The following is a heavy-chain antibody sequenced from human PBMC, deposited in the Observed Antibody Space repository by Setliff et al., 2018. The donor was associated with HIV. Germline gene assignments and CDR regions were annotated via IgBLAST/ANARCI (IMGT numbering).Heavy chain of an antibody. D-gene: IGHD3-16*01. Sequence: SETLSLTCTVTGGSISSGGFYWTWIRQHPGKGLEWIGYIYNTGSTYHSPSLESRVTISIDTSKNQFSLNLDSVTAADTAVYYCARGGGDAYNLGIMAFDIWGQGKMVTVSS. J-gene: IGHJ3*02. V-gene: IGHV4-31*03. CDR1: GGSISSGGFY. CDR3: ARGGGDAYNLGIMAFDI. CDR2: IYNTGST.